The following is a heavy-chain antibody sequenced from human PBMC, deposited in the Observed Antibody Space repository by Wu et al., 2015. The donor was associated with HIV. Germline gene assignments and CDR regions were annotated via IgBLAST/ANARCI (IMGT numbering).Heavy chain of an antibody. J-gene: IGHJ6*03. V-gene: IGHV1-18*01. D-gene: IGHD2/OR15-2a*01. Sequence: QVQLVQSGAEVKKPGASVKVSCKASGYTFTSYGISWVRQAPGQGLEWMGWISAYNGNTNYAQKLQARVTMTRDTSISTAYMELSRLRSDDTAVYYCARDTGKLEYSLSPPSYYTDVWDKGTTVTVSS. CDR2: ISAYNGNT. CDR1: GYTFTSYG. CDR3: ARDTGKLEYSLSPPSYYTDV.